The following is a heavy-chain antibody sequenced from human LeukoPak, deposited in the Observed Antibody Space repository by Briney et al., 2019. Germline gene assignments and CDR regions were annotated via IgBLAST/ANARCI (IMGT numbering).Heavy chain of an antibody. CDR3: AREAKNDYGDYVHLEGFDI. J-gene: IGHJ3*02. CDR2: IWYDGSNK. D-gene: IGHD4-17*01. V-gene: IGHV3-33*08. CDR1: GFTFSSYG. Sequence: GRSLRLSCAASGFTFSSYGMHWVRQAPGKGLEWVAVIWYDGSNKYYADSVKGRFTISRDNSKNTLYLQMNSLRAEDTAVYYCAREAKNDYGDYVHLEGFDIWGQGTMVTVSS.